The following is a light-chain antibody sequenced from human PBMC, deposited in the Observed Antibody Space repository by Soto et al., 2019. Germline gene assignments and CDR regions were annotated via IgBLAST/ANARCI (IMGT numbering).Light chain of an antibody. V-gene: IGLV2-11*01. CDR2: DVS. Sequence: QSALTQPRSVSGSPGQSVTISCTGTNSDVGGYNYVSWYQQHPGKAPKLVIYDVSKRPSGVPDRFSGSKSGNTASLTISGLQAEDDADYYCCSYAGNSLWVFGGGTKVTVL. J-gene: IGLJ3*02. CDR1: NSDVGGYNY. CDR3: CSYAGNSLWV.